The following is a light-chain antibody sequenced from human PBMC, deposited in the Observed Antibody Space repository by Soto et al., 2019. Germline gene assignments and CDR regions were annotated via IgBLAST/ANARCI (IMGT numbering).Light chain of an antibody. J-gene: IGKJ1*01. Sequence: ALRMTQSPSSFSASTRDRVTITCRAGQGISSYLAWYQQKPGKAPKLLIYAASTLQSGVPSRFSGSGSGTDFTLTISCLQSEDFATYYCQQYYSYPQTFAQGTKVAIK. CDR3: QQYYSYPQT. CDR2: AAS. CDR1: QGISSY. V-gene: IGKV1-8*01.